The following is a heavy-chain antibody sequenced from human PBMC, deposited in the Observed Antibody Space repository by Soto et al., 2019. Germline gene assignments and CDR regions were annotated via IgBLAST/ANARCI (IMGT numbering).Heavy chain of an antibody. CDR1: GYTFTSYY. Sequence: GASVKVSCKASGYTFTSYYMHWVRQAPGQGLEWMGIINPSGGSTSYAQKFQGRVTMTRDTSTSTVYMELSSLRSEDAAVYYCARDKAYYYYYYGMDVWGQGTTVTVSS. J-gene: IGHJ6*02. CDR2: INPSGGST. V-gene: IGHV1-46*01. CDR3: ARDKAYYYYYYGMDV.